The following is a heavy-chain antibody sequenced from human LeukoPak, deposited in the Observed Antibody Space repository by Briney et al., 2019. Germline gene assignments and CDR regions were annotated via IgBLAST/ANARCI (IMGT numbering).Heavy chain of an antibody. CDR1: GFTFSDYY. Sequence: GGSLRLSCAASGFTFSDYYMSWIRQAPGKGLEWVSYISSSGSTIYYADSVKGRFTISRDNAKNSLYLQMNSLRAEDTAVYYCARDFEDIVVVVAARTNYYYMDVWGKGTTVTVSS. J-gene: IGHJ6*03. CDR2: ISSSGSTI. CDR3: ARDFEDIVVVVAARTNYYYMDV. V-gene: IGHV3-11*04. D-gene: IGHD2-15*01.